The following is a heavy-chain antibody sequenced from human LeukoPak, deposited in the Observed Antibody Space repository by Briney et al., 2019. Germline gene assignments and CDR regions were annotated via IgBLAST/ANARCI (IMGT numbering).Heavy chain of an antibody. Sequence: PSETLSLTCTVSGGSVRSGSYHWSWIRQPPGKGLERIGYIYYSGSTNYNPSLKSRVTISVDTSKNQFSLKLSSVTAADTAVYYCARYIVGAIDYWGQGTLVTVSS. D-gene: IGHD1-26*01. V-gene: IGHV4-61*01. CDR3: ARYIVGAIDY. J-gene: IGHJ4*02. CDR2: IYYSGST. CDR1: GGSVRSGSYH.